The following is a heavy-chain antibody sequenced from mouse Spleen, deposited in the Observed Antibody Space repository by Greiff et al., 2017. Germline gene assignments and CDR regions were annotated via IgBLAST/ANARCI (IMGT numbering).Heavy chain of an antibody. D-gene: IGHD3-1*01. V-gene: IGHV1-69*02. Sequence: VQLQQPGAELVRPGASVKLSCKASGYTFTSYWINWVKQRPGQGLEWIGNIYPSDSYTNYNQKFKDKATLTVDKSSSTAYMQLSSPTSEDSAVYYCTRHDGLYYYAMDYWGQGTSVTVSS. CDR1: GYTFTSYW. CDR2: IYPSDSYT. J-gene: IGHJ4*01. CDR3: TRHDGLYYYAMDY.